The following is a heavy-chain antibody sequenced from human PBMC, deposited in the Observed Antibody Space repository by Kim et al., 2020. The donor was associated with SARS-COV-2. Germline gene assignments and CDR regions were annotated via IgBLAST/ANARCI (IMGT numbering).Heavy chain of an antibody. D-gene: IGHD6-13*01. CDR3: ARRQQLGMDV. CDR2: NT. J-gene: IGHJ6*02. V-gene: IGHV1-18*01. Sequence: NTNYAQKLQGRVTMTTDTSTSTAYMELRSLRSDDTAVYYCARRQQLGMDVWGQGTTVTVSS.